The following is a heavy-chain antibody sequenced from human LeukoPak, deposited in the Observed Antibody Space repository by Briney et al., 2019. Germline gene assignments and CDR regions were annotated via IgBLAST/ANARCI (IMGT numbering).Heavy chain of an antibody. D-gene: IGHD1-26*01. V-gene: IGHV4-59*01. CDR3: ARAGPVGATRGVLDY. CDR2: IYYSGST. Sequence: SETLSLTCTVSGGSISSYYWSWIRQPPGKGLEWIGYIYYSGSTNYNPSLKSRATISVDTSKNQFSLKLSSVTAADTAVYYCARAGPVGATRGVLDYWGQGTLVTVSS. J-gene: IGHJ4*02. CDR1: GGSISSYY.